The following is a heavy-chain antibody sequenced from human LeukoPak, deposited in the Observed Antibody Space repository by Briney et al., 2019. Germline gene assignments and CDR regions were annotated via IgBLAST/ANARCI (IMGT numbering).Heavy chain of an antibody. CDR2: IYTSGTT. D-gene: IGHD5-18*01. J-gene: IGHJ4*02. CDR3: ARVSGGYSYGPLDY. Sequence: PSETLSLTCTVAGVSISSFCWSWIRPPAGKGLEWVGRIYTSGTTNYNPSLESRVTMSVDTPKNQFTLKLTSVTAADTAVYYCARVSGGYSYGPLDYWGQGTLVTVSS. CDR1: GVSISSFC. V-gene: IGHV4-4*07.